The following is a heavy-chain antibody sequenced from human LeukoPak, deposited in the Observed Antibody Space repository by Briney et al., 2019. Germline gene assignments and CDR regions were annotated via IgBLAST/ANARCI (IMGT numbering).Heavy chain of an antibody. Sequence: PSETLSLTCAVSGGSISSSNWWSWVRQPPGKGLEWIGEIYHSGSTNYNPSLKSRVTISVDKSKNQFSLKLSSVTAADTAVHYCARMGYCSSTSCYYGAFDIWGQGTMVTVSS. D-gene: IGHD2-2*01. V-gene: IGHV4-4*02. CDR1: GGSISSSNW. J-gene: IGHJ3*02. CDR2: IYHSGST. CDR3: ARMGYCSSTSCYYGAFDI.